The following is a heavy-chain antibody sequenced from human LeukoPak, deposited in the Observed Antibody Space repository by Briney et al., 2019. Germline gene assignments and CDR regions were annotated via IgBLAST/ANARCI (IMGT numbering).Heavy chain of an antibody. CDR1: GFTFSDYY. V-gene: IGHV3-11*01. J-gene: IGHJ6*02. CDR3: ARDPVSISMVRGVTKYYYYGMDV. CDR2: ISSSGSTI. D-gene: IGHD3-10*01. Sequence: GGSLRLSCAASGFTFSDYYMSWIRQAPGKGLEWVSYISSSGSTIYYADSVKGRFTISRDNAKNSLYLQMNSLRAEDTAVYYCARDPVSISMVRGVTKYYYYGMDVWGQGTMVTVSS.